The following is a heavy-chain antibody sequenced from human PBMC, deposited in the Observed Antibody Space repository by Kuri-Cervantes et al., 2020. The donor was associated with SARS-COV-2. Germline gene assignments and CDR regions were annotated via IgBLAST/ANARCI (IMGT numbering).Heavy chain of an antibody. CDR2: ISSSGSTI. D-gene: IGHD3-9*01. J-gene: IGHJ4*02. CDR1: GFIFSDYY. Sequence: GGSLRLSCTASGFIFSDYYMSWIRQAPGKGLEWVSYISSSGSTIYYADSVKGRFTISRDNAKNSLYLQMNSLRAEDTAVYYCARDGYFDWLFQGDYFDYWGQGTLVTVSS. V-gene: IGHV3-11*04. CDR3: ARDGYFDWLFQGDYFDY.